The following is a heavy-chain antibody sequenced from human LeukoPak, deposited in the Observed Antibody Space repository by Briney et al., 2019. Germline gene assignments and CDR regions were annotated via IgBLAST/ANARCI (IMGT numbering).Heavy chain of an antibody. V-gene: IGHV3-23*01. CDR1: GFTFSSYA. Sequence: GGSLRLSCAASGFTFSSYAMSWVRQAPGKGLEWVSAISGSGGSTYYADSVKGRFTISRDNSKNTLYLQMNSLRAEDTAVYYCAKDRFPVLRYFDWFDCWGQGTLVTVSA. CDR2: ISGSGGST. D-gene: IGHD3-9*01. J-gene: IGHJ4*02. CDR3: AKDRFPVLRYFDWFDC.